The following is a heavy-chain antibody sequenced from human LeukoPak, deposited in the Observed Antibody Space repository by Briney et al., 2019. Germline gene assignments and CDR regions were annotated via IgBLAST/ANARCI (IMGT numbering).Heavy chain of an antibody. CDR2: INPSSGGT. J-gene: IGHJ4*02. CDR1: GYTLTGYY. D-gene: IGHD3-10*01. V-gene: IGHV1-2*04. Sequence: RRASVKVSCKASGYTLTGYYMHWVRQAPGQGLEWMGWINPSSGGTNYAQKFQGWVTMTRDTSISTAYMELSRLRSDDTAVYYCARGRSATPPVDYWGQGTLVTVSS. CDR3: ARGRSATPPVDY.